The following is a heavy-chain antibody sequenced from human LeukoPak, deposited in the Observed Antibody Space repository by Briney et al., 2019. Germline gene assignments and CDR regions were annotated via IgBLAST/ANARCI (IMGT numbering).Heavy chain of an antibody. CDR1: GFTLDNNA. CDR3: AKQSTASGSWDY. J-gene: IGHJ4*02. CDR2: ISGGGGNT. Sequence: VGSLRLSCAASGFTLDNNAMTWVRQAPGEGLEWVSAISGGGGNTYYADSVKGRFTISRDNSKSTLYLQLNSLRAEDTAVYYCAKQSTASGSWDYWGQGTLLTVSS. V-gene: IGHV3-23*01. D-gene: IGHD2-21*01.